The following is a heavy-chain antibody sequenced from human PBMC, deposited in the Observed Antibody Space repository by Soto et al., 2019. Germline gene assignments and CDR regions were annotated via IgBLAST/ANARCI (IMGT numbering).Heavy chain of an antibody. CDR1: GYTFIHYY. J-gene: IGHJ4*02. D-gene: IGHD2-21*01. V-gene: IGHV1-46*03. CDR2: INPNGGST. CDR3: TRSLLQGEF. Sequence: QVQLVQSGAEVQKPGASVKVSCKASGYTFIHYYIHWVRQAPGQGLEWMAIINPNGGSTNFEQKFRGRVAGESATSTTTGSMELNSLAADDPAVYFCTRSLLQGEFWGQGTLVTVSS.